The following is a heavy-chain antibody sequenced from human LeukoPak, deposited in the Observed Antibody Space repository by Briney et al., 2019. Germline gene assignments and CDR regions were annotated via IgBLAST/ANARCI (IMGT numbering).Heavy chain of an antibody. J-gene: IGHJ4*02. CDR3: ARDNSGVLDY. V-gene: IGHV4-31*03. CDR2: IYYTGNT. Sequence: SETLSLTCTVAGGFISSGGYYWSWIRQCPGKGLGWIGYIYYTGNTYYNPSLKSRVAISVDTSKNQFSLKLTSVTAADTAVYYCARDNSGVLDYWGQGTLVTVSS. CDR1: GGFISSGGYY. D-gene: IGHD3-10*01.